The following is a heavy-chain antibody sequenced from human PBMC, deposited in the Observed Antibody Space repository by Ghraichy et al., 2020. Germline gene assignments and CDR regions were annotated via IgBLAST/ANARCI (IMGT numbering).Heavy chain of an antibody. V-gene: IGHV1-18*01. J-gene: IGHJ4*02. Sequence: ASVKVSCKSSGYTFTSSHGINWVRQAPGEGLEWMGWISINNVAPNYAQKFRGRVTMTTDTSTSTAYMELRSLTSDDTAVYYCATLGSTVFQFFGQKGVDYWGQGTLVTVSS. D-gene: IGHD4-17*01. CDR2: ISINNVAP. CDR1: GYTFTSSHG. CDR3: ATLGSTVFQFFGQKGVDY.